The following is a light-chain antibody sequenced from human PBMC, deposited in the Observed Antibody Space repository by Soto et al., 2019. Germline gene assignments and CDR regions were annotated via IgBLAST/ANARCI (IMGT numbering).Light chain of an antibody. CDR2: GAS. CDR3: QQYGRSGT. J-gene: IGKJ1*01. Sequence: EIALTQSPGTLYLSPGERATLSWRASQSVSNNYLAWYQQKPGQAPRLPIYGASNRATGIPDRFSGSGSGTDFTLTISRLEPEDFAVYYCQQYGRSGTFGQGTKV. V-gene: IGKV3-20*01. CDR1: QSVSNNY.